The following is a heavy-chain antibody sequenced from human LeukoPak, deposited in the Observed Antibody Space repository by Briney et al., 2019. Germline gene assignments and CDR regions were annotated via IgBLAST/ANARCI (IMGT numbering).Heavy chain of an antibody. CDR3: AGQWLDYFDY. V-gene: IGHV3-23*01. D-gene: IGHD6-19*01. Sequence: GGSLRLSCAASGFTFSSYAVSWVRQAPGKGLEWVSAISGSGGSTYYADSVKGRFTISRDNSKNTLYLQMNSLRAEDTAVYYCAGQWLDYFDYWGQGTLVTVSS. CDR2: ISGSGGST. CDR1: GFTFSSYA. J-gene: IGHJ4*02.